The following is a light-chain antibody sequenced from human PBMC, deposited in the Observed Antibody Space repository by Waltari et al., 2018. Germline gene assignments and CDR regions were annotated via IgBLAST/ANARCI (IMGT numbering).Light chain of an antibody. CDR2: DDN. Sequence: QSALTQPASVSVSPGQTITISCTGTSSDVRNYNLVSWYQQYPGKAPKVMIYDDNRRPSGVSDRFSGSKSGNTASLTISGVQAEDEADYYCCSYAGSYTWVFGGGTKLTVL. CDR3: CSYAGSYTWV. CDR1: SSDVRNYNL. J-gene: IGLJ3*02. V-gene: IGLV2-23*01.